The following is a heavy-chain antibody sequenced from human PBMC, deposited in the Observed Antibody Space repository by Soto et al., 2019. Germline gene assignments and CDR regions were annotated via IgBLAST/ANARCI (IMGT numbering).Heavy chain of an antibody. D-gene: IGHD1-1*01. V-gene: IGHV4-30-4*01. Sequence: PSGTLALTRIVSGGSITSGDYYWYWIRQPPGKGLERIGYIDYSGSTYYNPSLKRRITISIDTSKDQFSLKLSSVTAADTAVYYCARTRPGMGYLGYRGQGILLTVSS. J-gene: IGHJ4*02. CDR1: GGSITSGDYY. CDR2: IDYSGST. CDR3: ARTRPGMGYLGY.